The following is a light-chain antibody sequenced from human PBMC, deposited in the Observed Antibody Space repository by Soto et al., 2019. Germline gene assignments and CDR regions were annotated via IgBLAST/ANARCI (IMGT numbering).Light chain of an antibody. J-gene: IGKJ4*01. CDR1: QDIGVY. V-gene: IGKV1-27*01. CDR3: QKYNSAPLT. Sequence: DIQMTQSPSSLSASLGDRVTITCRASQDIGVYLAWFQQKPGKVPKLLIYAASTLQSGVPSRFSGSGSGTDFTLTISSLQPEDFATYSCQKYNSAPLTFGGGTKVEIK. CDR2: AAS.